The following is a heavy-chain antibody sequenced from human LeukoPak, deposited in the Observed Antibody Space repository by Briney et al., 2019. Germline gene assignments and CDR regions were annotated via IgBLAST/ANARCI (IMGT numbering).Heavy chain of an antibody. J-gene: IGHJ3*02. CDR2: ISGSSSYI. Sequence: GGSLRLSCAASGFTFSSYAMSWVRQAPGKGLEWVSSISGSSSYIYYADSVKGRFSISRDNAKNSLYLQMNSLRAEDTAVYYCARDWSVYGTFDIWGQGTMVTVSS. D-gene: IGHD5/OR15-5a*01. CDR3: ARDWSVYGTFDI. CDR1: GFTFSSYA. V-gene: IGHV3-21*01.